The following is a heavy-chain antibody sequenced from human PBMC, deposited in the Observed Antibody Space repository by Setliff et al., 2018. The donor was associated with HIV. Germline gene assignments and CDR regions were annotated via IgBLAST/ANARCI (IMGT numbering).Heavy chain of an antibody. Sequence: SETLSLTCTVSGEPFNGFYWTWIRQPPGKGLEWIGDVNPTGRPNYSPSLKNRVTMSLDTSKNQFPLNLKSVTAADTALYYCATTGQGRAYFDFWGQGSLVTVSS. CDR2: VNPTGRP. V-gene: IGHV4-34*01. CDR3: ATTGQGRAYFDF. CDR1: GEPFNGFY. J-gene: IGHJ4*02. D-gene: IGHD2-21*01.